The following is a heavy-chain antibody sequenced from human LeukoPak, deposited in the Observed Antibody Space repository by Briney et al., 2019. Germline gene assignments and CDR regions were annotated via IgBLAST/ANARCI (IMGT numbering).Heavy chain of an antibody. Sequence: GGSLRLSCAASGFSFSTHNMNWVRQAPGKGLQWISYINADSSTIQYADSVRGRFTTSRDNAKNSLYLQMNSLRAKDTAVYYCVRDNSRGQSLGVIYWGQGSLVTVSS. V-gene: IGHV3-48*01. CDR3: VRDNSRGQSLGVIY. J-gene: IGHJ4*02. D-gene: IGHD3-22*01. CDR1: GFSFSTHN. CDR2: INADSSTI.